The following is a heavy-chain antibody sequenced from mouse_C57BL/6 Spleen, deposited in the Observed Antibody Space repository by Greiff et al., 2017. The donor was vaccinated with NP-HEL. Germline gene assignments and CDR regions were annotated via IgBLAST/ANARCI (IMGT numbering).Heavy chain of an antibody. D-gene: IGHD2-10*02. Sequence: EVQLQQSGPELVKPGDSVKISCKASGYSFTGYFMNWVMQSHGKSLEWIGRINPYNGDTFYNQKFKGKATLTVDKSSSTAHMELRSLTSEDSAVYYCARWYGNYDAMDYWGQGTSVTVSS. CDR1: GYSFTGYF. V-gene: IGHV1-20*01. J-gene: IGHJ4*01. CDR3: ARWYGNYDAMDY. CDR2: INPYNGDT.